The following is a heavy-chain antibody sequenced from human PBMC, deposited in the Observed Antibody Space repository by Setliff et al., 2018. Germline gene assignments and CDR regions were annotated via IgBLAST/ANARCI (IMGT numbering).Heavy chain of an antibody. J-gene: IGHJ4*02. Sequence: PSETLSLTCTVSGGSISSGSYYWSWIRQPAGKGLEWIGRIYTGGSTNYNPSLKSRVTISVDTSKNQFSLKLSSVTAADTAVYYCARVRWELYFDYWGQGTLVTVSS. D-gene: IGHD1-26*01. V-gene: IGHV4-61*02. CDR2: IYTGGST. CDR1: GGSISSGSYY. CDR3: ARVRWELYFDY.